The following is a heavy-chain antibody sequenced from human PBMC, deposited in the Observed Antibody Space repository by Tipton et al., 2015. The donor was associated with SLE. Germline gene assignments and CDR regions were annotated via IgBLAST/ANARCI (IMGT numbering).Heavy chain of an antibody. CDR2: VFRGGST. J-gene: IGHJ4*02. D-gene: IGHD2/OR15-2a*01. V-gene: IGHV4-34*12. CDR1: GDSLSGQY. Sequence: AGLVKPSETLSLTCSVYGDSLSGQYWSWIRQPPGKGLEWIGEVFRGGSTNYSPSLESRVTITVDMSKNQFSLRLISVTAADTAVYFCARSSSVRTLLWPTFAYWGQGTLVTVSS. CDR3: ARSSSVRTLLWPTFAY.